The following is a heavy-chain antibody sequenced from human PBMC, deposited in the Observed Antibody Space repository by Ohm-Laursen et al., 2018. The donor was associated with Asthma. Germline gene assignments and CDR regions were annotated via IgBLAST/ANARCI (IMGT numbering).Heavy chain of an antibody. D-gene: IGHD1-26*01. J-gene: IGHJ4*02. CDR1: GDSFGAYY. V-gene: IGHV4-34*08. CDR2: ITHAGYA. CDR3: AASRQSAWGWDL. Sequence: SETLSLTCAASGDSFGAYYFSWIRQLPGQGLEWIGEITHAGYANYNASLESRVTISVDTSKEQFSLIVNSVTHADTAVYFCAASRQSAWGWDLWGQGTLVTVAS.